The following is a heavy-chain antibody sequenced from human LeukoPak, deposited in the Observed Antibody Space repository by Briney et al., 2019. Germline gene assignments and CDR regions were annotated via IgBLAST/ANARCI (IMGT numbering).Heavy chain of an antibody. CDR2: ISYDGSNK. CDR1: GFTFSSYA. V-gene: IGHV3-30-3*01. CDR3: ARDARSSSCPDY. J-gene: IGHJ4*02. Sequence: GRSLRLSCAASGFTFSSYAMHWVRQAPGKGLEWVAVISYDGSNKYYADSVKGRFTISRDNSKNTLYLQMNSLRAEDTAVYCCARDARSSSCPDYWGQGTLVTVSS. D-gene: IGHD6-13*01.